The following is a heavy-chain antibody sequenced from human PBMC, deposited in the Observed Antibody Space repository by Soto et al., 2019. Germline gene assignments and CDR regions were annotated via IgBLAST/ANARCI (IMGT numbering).Heavy chain of an antibody. CDR1: GYSIRSGYY. D-gene: IGHD1-1*01. CDR2: IFHSGNT. V-gene: IGHV4-38-2*01. J-gene: IGHJ4*02. Sequence: ETLSLTCAVSGYSIRSGYYWGWVRQPPGKGLEWIGSIFHSGNTYYTPSLKSRFTMSVDTSKNQFSLSLTSVTAADTAVYYCARIGAKRRFFDFWGQGTLVTVSS. CDR3: ARIGAKRRFFDF.